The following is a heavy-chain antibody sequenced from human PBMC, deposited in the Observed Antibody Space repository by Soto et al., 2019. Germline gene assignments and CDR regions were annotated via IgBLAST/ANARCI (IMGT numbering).Heavy chain of an antibody. CDR1: GFTFSGYA. D-gene: IGHD1-7*01. CDR2: MSYDGSNK. J-gene: IGHJ4*02. V-gene: IGHV3-30-3*01. Sequence: PGGSLRLSCAASGFTFSGYAMHWVRQAPAKGLEWVAVMSYDGSNKYYTNSVKGRFTISRDNSKHNLYLQMNSLRPEDTAVYYCARGSGIRAGTTFDFWGQGTLVTAPQ. CDR3: ARGSGIRAGTTFDF.